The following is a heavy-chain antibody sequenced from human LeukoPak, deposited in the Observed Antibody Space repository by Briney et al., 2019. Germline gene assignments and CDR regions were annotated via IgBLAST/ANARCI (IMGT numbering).Heavy chain of an antibody. CDR2: IHHSGDT. Sequence: PSETLSLTCAVSGFSISSGYYWGWIRQTPGKGLEWIGSIHHSGDTDYNPPLKSRVTISVHTSNNQFSLQLRSVTAADTAVYYCARFNSPITYGGWFDPWGQGTLVTVSS. CDR3: ARFNSPITYGGWFDP. D-gene: IGHD2/OR15-2a*01. V-gene: IGHV4-38-2*01. J-gene: IGHJ5*02. CDR1: GFSISSGYY.